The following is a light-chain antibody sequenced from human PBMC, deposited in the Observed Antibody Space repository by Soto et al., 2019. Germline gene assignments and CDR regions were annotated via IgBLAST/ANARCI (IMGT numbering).Light chain of an antibody. J-gene: IGLJ3*02. Sequence: QSALTQPPSASGSPGQSVTISCTGTSTDVGAYNYVSWYQQHPGKAPKLMIYEVTKRPSGVPDRFSGSKSGNTASLTVSGLQTEDEADYYCGSHAGNSNLVFGGGTQPTVL. CDR3: GSHAGNSNLV. CDR2: EVT. CDR1: STDVGAYNY. V-gene: IGLV2-8*01.